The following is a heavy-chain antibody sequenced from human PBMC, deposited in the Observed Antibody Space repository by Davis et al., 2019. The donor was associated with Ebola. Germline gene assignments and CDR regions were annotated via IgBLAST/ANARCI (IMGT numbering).Heavy chain of an antibody. CDR2: INPNSGGT. J-gene: IGHJ4*02. V-gene: IGHV1-2*04. D-gene: IGHD4-23*01. CDR1: GYTFTGYY. CDR3: ARSRFGGGNVRGFGDY. Sequence: ASVKVSCKASGYTFTGYYMHWVRQAPGQGLEWLGWINPNSGGTNYAQNFQGWVTITRDTSISTAYMELSSLRSEDTAVYYCARSRFGGGNVRGFGDYWGQGTLVTVSS.